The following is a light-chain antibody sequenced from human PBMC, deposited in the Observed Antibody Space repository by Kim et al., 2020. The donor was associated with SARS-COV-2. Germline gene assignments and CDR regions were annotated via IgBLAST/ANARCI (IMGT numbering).Light chain of an antibody. V-gene: IGKV1-33*01. Sequence: ASVGDRVTITCQASQDINNYLNWYQQKPGKAPKLLIYGTSNLEIGVPSRFSGSRSGPFYTFTISNLQPEDIATYYCQHYDRLPLTFGGGTKVDIK. CDR3: QHYDRLPLT. CDR2: GTS. CDR1: QDINNY. J-gene: IGKJ4*01.